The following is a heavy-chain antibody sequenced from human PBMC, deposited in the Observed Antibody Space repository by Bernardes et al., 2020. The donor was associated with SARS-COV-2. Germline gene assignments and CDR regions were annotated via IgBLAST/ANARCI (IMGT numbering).Heavy chain of an antibody. J-gene: IGHJ4*02. CDR3: ARGAPGYWPAGGY. CDR2: IGDGNRE. Sequence: GGSLRLSCAASGLSFSLYSMNWIRQAPGKGLEWISCIGDGNREYYADSVKGRFTISRDNAKNSVYLQMNSLRADDTAVYYCARGAPGYWPAGGYWGQGTLVTVSS. V-gene: IGHV3-48*01. D-gene: IGHD2-8*02. CDR1: GLSFSLYS.